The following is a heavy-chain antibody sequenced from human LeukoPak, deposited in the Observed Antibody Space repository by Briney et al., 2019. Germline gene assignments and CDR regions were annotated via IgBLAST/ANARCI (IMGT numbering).Heavy chain of an antibody. CDR2: IKSDSSQK. CDR3: AREYGDSGSYSPPPVDY. V-gene: IGHV3-7*01. Sequence: GGSLRLSCTASGFTFSSHWMAWVRQAPGKGLEWVANIKSDSSQKFYVDSVKGRFTISRDNAKNSLFLQMNSLRAEDTAVYYCAREYGDSGSYSPPPVDYWGQGTLVTVSS. J-gene: IGHJ4*02. D-gene: IGHD1-26*01. CDR1: GFTFSSHW.